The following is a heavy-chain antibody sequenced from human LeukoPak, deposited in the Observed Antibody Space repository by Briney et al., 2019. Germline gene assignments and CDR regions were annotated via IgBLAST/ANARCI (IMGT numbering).Heavy chain of an antibody. J-gene: IGHJ4*02. V-gene: IGHV3-53*01. CDR3: ARDRLYSSSSEDY. D-gene: IGHD6-6*01. CDR2: IYSGGST. Sequence: GGSLRLSCAASGFTVSSNYMSWVRQAPGKGLEWVSVIYSGGSTYYADSVKGRFTISRDNSKNTLYLQMISLRAEDTAVYYCARDRLYSSSSEDYWGQGTLVTVSS. CDR1: GFTVSSNY.